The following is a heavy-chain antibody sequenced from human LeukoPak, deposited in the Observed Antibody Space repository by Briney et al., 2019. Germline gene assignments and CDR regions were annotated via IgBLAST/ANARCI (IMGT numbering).Heavy chain of an antibody. J-gene: IGHJ4*02. D-gene: IGHD3-3*01. Sequence: GGSLRLSXAASGFTFSSYAMSWVRQAPGKGLEWVSGISDSGTGTYYADSVKGRFTISRDNSENTLYLQMNSLRAEDTAVYYCAKAQPQGEYDFWSGYLYYFDYWGQGTLVTVSS. CDR1: GFTFSSYA. CDR3: AKAQPQGEYDFWSGYLYYFDY. CDR2: ISDSGTGT. V-gene: IGHV3-23*01.